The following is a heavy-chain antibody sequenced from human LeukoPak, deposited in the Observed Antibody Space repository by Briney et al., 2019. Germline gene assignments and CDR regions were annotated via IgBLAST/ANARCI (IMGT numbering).Heavy chain of an antibody. V-gene: IGHV4-4*07. Sequence: SETLSLTCTVSGGSISSYYWSWIRQPAGKGLEWIGRIYTSGSTNYNPSLKSRVAMSVDTSKNQFSLKLSSVTAADTAVYYCARDLDGYNYGAFDIWGQGTMVTVSS. D-gene: IGHD5-24*01. CDR1: GGSISSYY. CDR3: ARDLDGYNYGAFDI. CDR2: IYTSGST. J-gene: IGHJ3*02.